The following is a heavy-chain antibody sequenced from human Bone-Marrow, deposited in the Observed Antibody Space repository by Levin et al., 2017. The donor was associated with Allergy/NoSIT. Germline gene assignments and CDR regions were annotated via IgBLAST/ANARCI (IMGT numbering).Heavy chain of an antibody. V-gene: IGHV3-15*01. D-gene: IGHD5-12*01. CDR1: GLSFTNSW. CDR3: TTDGSGYDFAEGTSDFHGMDV. CDR2: IKSKTDGGTT. J-gene: IGHJ6*02. Sequence: LSLTCAASGLSFTNSWMSWVRQVPGKGLEWVGRIKSKTDGGTTDYAAPVKGRFSISRDDSKTMLFLHMSSLKTEDTGIYYCTTDGSGYDFAEGTSDFHGMDVWGQGTTVTVSS.